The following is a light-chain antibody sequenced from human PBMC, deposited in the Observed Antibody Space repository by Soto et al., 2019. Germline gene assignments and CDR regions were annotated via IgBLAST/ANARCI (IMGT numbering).Light chain of an antibody. J-gene: IGLJ1*01. Sequence: QSVLTQPASVSGSPGQSITISCTGTSSDVGGYNYVSWYQQHPGKAPKLIIYGVSNRPSGVSNRFSGSKSGNTAFLTISGLQPEDEADYYCSSFTGTTTLDVFGTGTKLTVL. V-gene: IGLV2-14*03. CDR2: GVS. CDR3: SSFTGTTTLDV. CDR1: SSDVGGYNY.